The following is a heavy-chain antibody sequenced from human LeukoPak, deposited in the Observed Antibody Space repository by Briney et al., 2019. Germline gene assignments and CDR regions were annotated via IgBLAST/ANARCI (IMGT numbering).Heavy chain of an antibody. J-gene: IGHJ6*02. V-gene: IGHV3-66*01. CDR1: GFTVSSNN. Sequence: PGGSLRLSCAASGFTVSSNNMSWVRHFPGEGLEWVSVLYSGGITYYADSAPGSFIISRDNSTNTPYLQMNSLRAEDTAVYYWARESGEVSGKVLSYYNFALDVWGHGTTVTVPS. CDR2: LYSGGIT. D-gene: IGHD2-21*01. CDR3: ARESGEVSGKVLSYYNFALDV.